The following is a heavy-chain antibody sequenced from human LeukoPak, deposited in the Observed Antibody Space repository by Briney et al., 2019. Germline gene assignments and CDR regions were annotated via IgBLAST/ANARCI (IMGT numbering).Heavy chain of an antibody. D-gene: IGHD3-10*01. CDR3: ARRGGWGQLFFDS. Sequence: GEPLTISCKGFGYTFTYWIAWVRQTPGKGLEWMGIILPGDSDTRYRPSLQGQVTISDDKSLSTAYLQWSSRKASDTRVYYCARRGGWGQLFFDSWGQGSLVTVSS. CDR1: GYTFTYW. J-gene: IGHJ4*02. CDR2: ILPGDSDT. V-gene: IGHV5-51*01.